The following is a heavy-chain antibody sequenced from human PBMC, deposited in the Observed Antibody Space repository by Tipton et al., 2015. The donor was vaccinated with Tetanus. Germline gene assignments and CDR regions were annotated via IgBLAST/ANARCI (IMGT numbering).Heavy chain of an antibody. CDR1: GGSISSSSYY. CDR2: IYYSGST. V-gene: IGHV4-39*07. CDR3: VKFEYRTSFAS. Sequence: LRLSCTVSGGSISSSSYYWGWIRQPPGKGLEWIGSIYYSGSTYYNPSLKSRVTISVDTSKNQFSLKLTSVTAGDTAVYFCVKFEYRTSFASWGQGALVTVSS. J-gene: IGHJ4*02. D-gene: IGHD6-6*01.